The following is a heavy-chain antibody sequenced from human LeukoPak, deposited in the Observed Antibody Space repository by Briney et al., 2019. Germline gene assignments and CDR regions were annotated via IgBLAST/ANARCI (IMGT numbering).Heavy chain of an antibody. Sequence: GGTLRLSCATSGFTFSTYAMNWVRQAPGKGLEWVSAISGSGGRTYYADSLKGRFTISSDNSKNTLYLQMNSLRAEDTAVYYCAKVFYRPTLIAVVTKGYFDYWGQGTLVTVSS. V-gene: IGHV3-23*01. CDR1: GFTFSTYA. CDR2: ISGSGGRT. D-gene: IGHD3-22*01. J-gene: IGHJ4*02. CDR3: AKVFYRPTLIAVVTKGYFDY.